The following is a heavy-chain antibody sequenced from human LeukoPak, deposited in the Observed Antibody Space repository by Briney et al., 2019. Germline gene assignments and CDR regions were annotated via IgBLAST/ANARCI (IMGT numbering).Heavy chain of an antibody. V-gene: IGHV4-59*01. CDR1: GGSISSYY. CDR2: IYYSGST. J-gene: IGHJ4*02. CDR3: ASGRFGELPGY. D-gene: IGHD3-10*01. Sequence: PSETLSLTCTVSGGSISSYYWSWIRQPPGKGLEWIGYIYYSGSTNYNPSLKSRVTISVDTSKNQFSLKLSSVTAADTAVYYCASGRFGELPGYWGQGTLVTVSS.